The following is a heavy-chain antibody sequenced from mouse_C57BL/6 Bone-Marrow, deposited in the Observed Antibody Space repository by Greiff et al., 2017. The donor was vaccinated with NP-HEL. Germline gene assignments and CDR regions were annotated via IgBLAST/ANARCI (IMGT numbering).Heavy chain of an antibody. CDR1: GYTFTSYW. CDR2: IDPSDSYT. CDR3: ARSENYYGSSYYWYFDV. J-gene: IGHJ1*03. Sequence: VQLQQPGAELVRPGTSVKLSCKASGYTFTSYWMHWVKQRPGQGLEWIGVIDPSDSYTNYIQKFKGQATLTVDTSSSTAYMQLSSLTSEDSAVYYCARSENYYGSSYYWYFDVWGTGTTVTVSS. V-gene: IGHV1-59*01. D-gene: IGHD1-1*01.